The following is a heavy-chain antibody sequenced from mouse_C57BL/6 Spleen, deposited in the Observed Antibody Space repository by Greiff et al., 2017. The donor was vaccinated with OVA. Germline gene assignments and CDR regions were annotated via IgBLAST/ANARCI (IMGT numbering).Heavy chain of an antibody. Sequence: EVKLVESGGGLVKPGGSLKLSCAASGFTFSSYAMSWVRQTPEKRLEWVATISDGGSYTYYPDNVKGRFTISRDNAKNNLYLQMSHLKSEDTAMYYGARELGRGYFDVWGTGTTVTVSS. D-gene: IGHD4-1*01. J-gene: IGHJ1*03. CDR3: ARELGRGYFDV. CDR1: GFTFSSYA. CDR2: ISDGGSYT. V-gene: IGHV5-4*01.